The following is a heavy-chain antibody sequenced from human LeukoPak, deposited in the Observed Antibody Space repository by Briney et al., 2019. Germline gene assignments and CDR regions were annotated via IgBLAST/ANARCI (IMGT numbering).Heavy chain of an antibody. V-gene: IGHV3-30*02. CDR1: GFTFSSYG. CDR2: IRYDGSNK. J-gene: IGHJ6*03. D-gene: IGHD2-2*01. Sequence: GGSLRLSCAASGFTFSSYGMHWVRQAPGKGLEWVAFIRYDGSNKYYADSVKGRFTISRDNSKNTLYLQMNSLRAEDTAVYYCAREFGGCSSTSCYYHYYYYMDVWGKGTTVTVSS. CDR3: AREFGGCSSTSCYYHYYYYMDV.